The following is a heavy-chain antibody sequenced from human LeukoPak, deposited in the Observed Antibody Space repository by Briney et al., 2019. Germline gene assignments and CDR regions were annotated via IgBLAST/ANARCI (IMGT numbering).Heavy chain of an antibody. CDR1: GGSISSGSYY. D-gene: IGHD1-26*01. Sequence: KASESLSLTRTVSGGSISSGSYYWSWIREPAGNGLEWIGRIYTSGSTNYNPSLKSRVTISVDTSKNQFSLKLSAVPASDTAVYYCASWDRDAFDIWGQGTMVTVSS. CDR2: IYTSGST. J-gene: IGHJ3*02. CDR3: ASWDRDAFDI. V-gene: IGHV4-61*02.